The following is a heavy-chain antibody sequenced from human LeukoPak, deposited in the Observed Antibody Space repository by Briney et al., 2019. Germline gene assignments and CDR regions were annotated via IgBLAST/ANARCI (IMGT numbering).Heavy chain of an antibody. V-gene: IGHV3-7*01. Sequence: GGSLRLSCEGSGFTFSLYWMSWVRQAPGKGLEWVANVKKDGGEKYHVDSVKGRFAISRDNGKNSLYLQMSGLTVEDTAVYYCARERRQQLPPAYYYYYYMDVWGKGTTVTVSS. D-gene: IGHD6-13*01. CDR1: GFTFSLYW. CDR3: ARERRQQLPPAYYYYYYMDV. CDR2: VKKDGGEK. J-gene: IGHJ6*03.